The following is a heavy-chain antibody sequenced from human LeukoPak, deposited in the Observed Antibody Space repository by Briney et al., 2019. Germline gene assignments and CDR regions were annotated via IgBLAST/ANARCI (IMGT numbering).Heavy chain of an antibody. D-gene: IGHD6-19*01. V-gene: IGHV3-53*01. CDR2: IYSGGST. CDR3: AKDERQWLVLRPYNWFDP. J-gene: IGHJ5*02. CDR1: GFSFTTYG. Sequence: GGSLRLSCAASGFSFTTYGMNWVRQAPGKGLEWVSVIYSGGSTYYADSVKGRFTISRDNSKSTLYIQVNSLRAEDTAVYYCAKDERQWLVLRPYNWFDPWGQGTLVTVSS.